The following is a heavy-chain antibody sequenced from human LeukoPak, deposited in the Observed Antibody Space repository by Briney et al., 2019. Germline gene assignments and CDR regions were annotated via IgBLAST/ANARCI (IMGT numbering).Heavy chain of an antibody. CDR1: GFTFSSYW. J-gene: IGHJ4*02. Sequence: GGSLRLSCAASGFTFSSYWMHWVRQAPGKGLVWVSRINTDESYTDYADSVKGRFTISRDNAKNTLYLQMSSLRAEDTAVYYCARGTGVAVVWGRGTLVTVSS. CDR3: ARGTGVAVV. CDR2: INTDESYT. D-gene: IGHD2-15*01. V-gene: IGHV3-74*01.